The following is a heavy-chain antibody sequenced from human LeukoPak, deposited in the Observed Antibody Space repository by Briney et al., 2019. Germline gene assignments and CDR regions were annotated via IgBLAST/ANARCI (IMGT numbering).Heavy chain of an antibody. J-gene: IGHJ6*02. CDR2: ISSSSSYI. V-gene: IGHV3-21*01. CDR3: ARGLRSHGMDV. Sequence: PGGSLRLSCAASGFTFSSYSMNWVRQAPGKGLEWVSSISSSSSYIYHADSVKGRFTISRDNAKISLYLQMNSLRAEDTAVYYCARGLRSHGMDVWGQGTTVTVSS. CDR1: GFTFSSYS.